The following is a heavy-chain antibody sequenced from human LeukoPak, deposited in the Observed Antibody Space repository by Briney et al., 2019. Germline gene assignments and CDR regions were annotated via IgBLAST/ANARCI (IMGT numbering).Heavy chain of an antibody. V-gene: IGHV3-66*01. CDR2: IFSPGET. J-gene: IGHJ4*02. Sequence: PGGSLRLSCAASGFTVGNNYMNWVRQAPGKGLEWVSLIFSPGETSYADSVKGRFTISRDNSKNTLYLQMNGLRVEDTAAYYCARDPPAVSINTYAWGQGTLVTVSS. CDR1: GFTVGNNY. D-gene: IGHD2-8*01. CDR3: ARDPPAVSINTYA.